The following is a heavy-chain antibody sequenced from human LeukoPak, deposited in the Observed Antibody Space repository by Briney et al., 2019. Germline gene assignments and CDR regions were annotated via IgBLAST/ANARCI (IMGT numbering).Heavy chain of an antibody. CDR1: GFTFSVYG. CDR2: IWYDGSKT. J-gene: IGHJ4*02. Sequence: GGSLRLSCAASGFTFSVYGMHWVRQAPGKGLEWVAVIWYDGSKTYYTHSVKGRFTISRDNSKNTLYLQMNSLRAEDTAMYYCARDFIHRSGEANYWGQGTLVTVSS. D-gene: IGHD3-22*01. V-gene: IGHV3-33*08. CDR3: ARDFIHRSGEANY.